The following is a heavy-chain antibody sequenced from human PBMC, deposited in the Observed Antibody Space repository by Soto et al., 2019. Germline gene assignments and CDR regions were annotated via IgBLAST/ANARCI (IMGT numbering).Heavy chain of an antibody. V-gene: IGHV4-39*01. Sequence: SETLSLTCTVSGGSISSSSYYWGWIRQPSGKGLEWIGSIYYSGSTYYNTSLKSRVTISVDTSKNQFSLKLSSVTAADKAVYYCASPYYYGSAMSAFDIWGQGTMVA. CDR1: GGSISSSSYY. CDR2: IYYSGST. CDR3: ASPYYYGSAMSAFDI. D-gene: IGHD3-10*01. J-gene: IGHJ3*02.